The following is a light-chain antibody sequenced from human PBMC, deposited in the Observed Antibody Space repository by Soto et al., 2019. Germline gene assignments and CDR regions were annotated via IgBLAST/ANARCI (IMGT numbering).Light chain of an antibody. CDR1: QSVGKY. CDR2: DAS. CDR3: QQYGSSPRT. V-gene: IGKV3-20*01. Sequence: EIVMTQSPATLSLSPGERATLSCRASQSVGKYLVWYQQKPGQAPRLLIYDASNRATGIPARFSGSGSGTDFTLTISSLEPEDFAVYYCQQYGSSPRTFGQGTRLEIK. J-gene: IGKJ5*01.